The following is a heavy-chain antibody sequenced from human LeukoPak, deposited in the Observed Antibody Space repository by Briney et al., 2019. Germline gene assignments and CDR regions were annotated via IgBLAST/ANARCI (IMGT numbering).Heavy chain of an antibody. V-gene: IGHV4-59*08. CDR1: GGSISNHY. CDR2: IYYSGST. Sequence: PSETLSFTCTVAGGSISNHYWSWIRQPPGKGLEWIGYIYYSGSTNYNPSLKSRVTISVDTSKNQFSLKLSSVTAADTAVYYCARIPWIQAPFDYWGQGTLVTVSS. CDR3: ARIPWIQAPFDY. J-gene: IGHJ4*02. D-gene: IGHD5-18*01.